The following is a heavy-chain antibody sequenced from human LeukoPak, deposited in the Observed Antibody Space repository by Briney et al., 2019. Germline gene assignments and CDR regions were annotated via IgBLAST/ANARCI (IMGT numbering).Heavy chain of an antibody. V-gene: IGHV4-59*01. CDR1: GGSISGYY. J-gene: IGHJ4*02. CDR3: VYGPNHYYFDY. D-gene: IGHD3-16*01. CDR2: IYYSGST. Sequence: SETLSLTCTVSGGSISGYYYSWIRQPPGKDLEWIGYIYYSGSTNHNPSLTSRVTISLDTSMKQFSLNLRSVTAADAAVYFCVYGPNHYYFDYWGQGILVTVSS.